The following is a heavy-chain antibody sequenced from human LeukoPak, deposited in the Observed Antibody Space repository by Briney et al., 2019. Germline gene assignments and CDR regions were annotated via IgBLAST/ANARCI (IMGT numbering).Heavy chain of an antibody. CDR2: LYYTGST. Sequence: PSETLSLTGTVSGGSISSSSYYWGWIRQPPGKGLDWIGPLYYTGSTYYNTSLKSRVTISVDTSKSQFSLKLISVTAADTAVYYCARFAYNRDILDSWGQGILVTVSS. J-gene: IGHJ4*02. V-gene: IGHV4-39*01. CDR1: GGSISSSSYY. D-gene: IGHD1-14*01. CDR3: ARFAYNRDILDS.